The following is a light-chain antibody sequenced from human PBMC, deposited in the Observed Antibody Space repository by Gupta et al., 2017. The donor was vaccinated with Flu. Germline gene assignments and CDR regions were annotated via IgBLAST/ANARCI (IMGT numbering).Light chain of an antibody. CDR2: AAS. CDR1: QSISSY. J-gene: IGKJ2*01. Sequence: DIQMTQSPSSLSASVGDRVTITCRASQSISSYLNWYQQKPGKAPNLLIFAASSLQSEVPSRFSGSGSGTDFTLTISRLQPEDFAIYYCQQSDNTPRTFGQGTKMDIK. V-gene: IGKV1-39*01. CDR3: QQSDNTPRT.